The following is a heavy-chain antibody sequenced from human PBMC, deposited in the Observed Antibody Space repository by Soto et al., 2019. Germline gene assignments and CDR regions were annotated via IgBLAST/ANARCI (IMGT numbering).Heavy chain of an antibody. J-gene: IGHJ4*02. CDR3: ARGLYCSGRFDY. V-gene: IGHV4-34*01. CDR1: GGSFSGYY. Sequence: QVQLQQWGAGLLKPSETLSLTCAVYGGSFSGYYWSWIRQPPGKGLEWTGEINHSGSSNYNPSLKSRVTISVDTSKNQFSLKLSSVTAMDTAVYYCARGLYCSGRFDYWGQGTLVTVSS. CDR2: INHSGSS. D-gene: IGHD2-15*01.